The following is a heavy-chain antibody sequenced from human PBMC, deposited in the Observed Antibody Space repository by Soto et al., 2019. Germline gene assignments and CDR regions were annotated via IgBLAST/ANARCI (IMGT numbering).Heavy chain of an antibody. CDR2: IYYSGST. CDR3: AREASTGDLRPAIDY. J-gene: IGHJ4*02. V-gene: IGHV4-31*03. CDR1: GGSISSGGYY. D-gene: IGHD7-27*01. Sequence: QVQLQESGPGLVKPSQTLSLTCTVSGGSISSGGYYWSWIRQHPGKVLEWIGYIYYSGSTYYNPSLKSRVTISVDTSKNQFSLKLSSVTAADTAVYYCAREASTGDLRPAIDYWGQGTLVTVSS.